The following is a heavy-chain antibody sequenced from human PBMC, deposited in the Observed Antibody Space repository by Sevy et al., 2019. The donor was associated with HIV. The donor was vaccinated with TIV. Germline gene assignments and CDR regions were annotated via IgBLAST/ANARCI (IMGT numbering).Heavy chain of an antibody. V-gene: IGHV4-59*01. D-gene: IGHD2-8*01. CDR2: IHYSGST. CDR1: GGSISGFF. CDR3: ARYYCPNNVCNGFVY. J-gene: IGHJ4*02. Sequence: SETLSLTCTVSGGSISGFFWSWIRQPPGKGLEWIGYIHYSGSTNYNPSLKRRLTISVDMTKNLFSLRLSSMAAADTAVYYSARYYCPNNVCNGFVYWGRGTLVTISS.